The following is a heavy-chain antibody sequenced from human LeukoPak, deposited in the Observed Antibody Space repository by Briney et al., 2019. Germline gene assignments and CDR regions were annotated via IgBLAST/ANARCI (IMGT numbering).Heavy chain of an antibody. J-gene: IGHJ4*02. V-gene: IGHV3-30-3*01. CDR1: GFTFINYA. CDR2: ISYEGGTNK. CDR3: ARDRKWLLTFDL. Sequence: PGRSLRLSCEASGFTFINYALHWVRQAPGRGLEWVAIISYEGGTNKYYADSVKGRFTISRDNYKNTLYLQMNSLRADDTAVYYCARDRKWLLTFDLWGQGTLVTVSS. D-gene: IGHD6-19*01.